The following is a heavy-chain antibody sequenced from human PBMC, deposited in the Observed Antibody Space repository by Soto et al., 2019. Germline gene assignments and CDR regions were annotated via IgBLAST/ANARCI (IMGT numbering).Heavy chain of an antibody. V-gene: IGHV4-61*08. D-gene: IGHD2-15*01. J-gene: IGHJ4*02. CDR1: GGSISSGGYY. CDR3: ARDATLRY. Sequence: PSETLSLTCTVSGGSISSGGYYWSWIRQHPGKGLEWIGYIYYSGSTYYNPSLKSRVTISIDMSKNQFSLNLTSVTAADTAVYYCARDATLRYWGQGTLVTVSS. CDR2: IYYSGST.